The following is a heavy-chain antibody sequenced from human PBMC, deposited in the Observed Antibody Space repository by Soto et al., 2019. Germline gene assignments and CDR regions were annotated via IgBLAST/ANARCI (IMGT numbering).Heavy chain of an antibody. CDR2: ISSSGVTI. V-gene: IGHV3-48*03. CDR3: ASDPPKKFRGKNYLYYYTMDV. J-gene: IGHJ6*02. Sequence: EVQLVESGGGLVRPGGSLRLSCAASEITFNTFEMNWVREAPGKGLEWIAYISSSGVTIYYADSVKGRFTISRDNPKSSLYLQMNSLRAEDMAVYYCASDPPKKFRGKNYLYYYTMDVWGQGTTVTVSS. D-gene: IGHD1-7*01. CDR1: EITFNTFE.